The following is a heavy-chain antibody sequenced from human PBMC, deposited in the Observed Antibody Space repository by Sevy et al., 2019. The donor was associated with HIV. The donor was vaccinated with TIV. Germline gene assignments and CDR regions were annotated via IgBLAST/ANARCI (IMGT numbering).Heavy chain of an antibody. CDR3: ARAQQVTMLVVIGGLYFDF. CDR1: GFTFSSYW. V-gene: IGHV3-7*01. J-gene: IGHJ4*02. Sequence: GGSLRLSCAASGFTFSSYWMTWVRQAPGKGLEWVANIKQDMSEKYYADSVNGRFTISRHNARHSLYLQMESLRAEDTAVYYCARAQQVTMLVVIGGLYFDFWGQGTLVTVSS. D-gene: IGHD3-22*01. CDR2: IKQDMSEK.